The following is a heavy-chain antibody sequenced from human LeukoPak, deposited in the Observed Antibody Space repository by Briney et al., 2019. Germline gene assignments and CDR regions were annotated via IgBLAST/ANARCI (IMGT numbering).Heavy chain of an antibody. J-gene: IGHJ5*02. CDR2: MNPNSGNT. V-gene: IGHV1-8*01. CDR1: GYTFTSYD. D-gene: IGHD3-10*01. Sequence: ASVKVSCKASGYTFTSYDINWVRQSTGQGLEWMGWMNPNSGNTGYAQKFPGRVTMTRNTSRSTAYMELRSLRSEDTAVYYCARSTMVRGVIITRSWFEPWGQGTLVTVSS. CDR3: ARSTMVRGVIITRSWFEP.